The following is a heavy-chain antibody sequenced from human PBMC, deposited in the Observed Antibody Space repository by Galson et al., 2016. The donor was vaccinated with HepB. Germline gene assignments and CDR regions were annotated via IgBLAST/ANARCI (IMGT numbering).Heavy chain of an antibody. D-gene: IGHD2-15*01. Sequence: QSGAEVKKPGESLKISCKGSGFFFTAYWIAWVRQMPGKGLEWMGIIYPSDSDTRYSPSFQGQVTISADKSISTAYLQWSSPKASDTAIDYCARHVASVPLEEGAFYIWGQGTMVTVSS. CDR1: GFFFTAYW. CDR3: ARHVASVPLEEGAFYI. CDR2: IYPSDSDT. V-gene: IGHV5-51*01. J-gene: IGHJ3*02.